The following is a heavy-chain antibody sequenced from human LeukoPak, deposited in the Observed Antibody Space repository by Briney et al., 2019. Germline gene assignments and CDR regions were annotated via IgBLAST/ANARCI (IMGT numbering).Heavy chain of an antibody. Sequence: SETLSLTCTVSGGSITGYYWSWIRQPPGKGLEWIGYIYYSGSTNYNPSLKSRVTISVDTSKNQSSLKLSSVTAADTAVYYCAREGVYYYDSSGYYYYFDYWGQGTLVTVSS. CDR3: AREGVYYYDSSGYYYYFDY. V-gene: IGHV4-59*12. CDR2: IYYSGST. J-gene: IGHJ4*02. CDR1: GGSITGYY. D-gene: IGHD3-22*01.